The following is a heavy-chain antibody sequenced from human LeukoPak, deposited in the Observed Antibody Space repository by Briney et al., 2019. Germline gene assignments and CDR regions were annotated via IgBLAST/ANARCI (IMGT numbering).Heavy chain of an antibody. CDR2: ISSNGGIT. CDR1: GFTFSSYP. J-gene: IGHJ4*02. D-gene: IGHD3-9*01. Sequence: PGGSLRLSCAASGFTFSSYPMHWVRQAPGKGLEYVSAISSNGGITYYANSVKGRFTISRDNSKNTLYLQMGSLRAEDMAVYYCARAYGDTLTGYYGDYWGQGTLVTVSS. V-gene: IGHV3-64*01. CDR3: ARAYGDTLTGYYGDY.